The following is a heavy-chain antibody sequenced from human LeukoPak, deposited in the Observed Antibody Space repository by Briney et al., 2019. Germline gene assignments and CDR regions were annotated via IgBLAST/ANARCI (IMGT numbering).Heavy chain of an antibody. CDR2: INPSGGST. Sequence: ASVKVSCKASGYTFTGYYMHWVRQAPGQGLEWMGIINPSGGSTSYAQKFQGRVTMTRDMSTSTVYMELSSLRSEDTAVYYCARDGKPGFYFDYWGQGTLVTVSS. J-gene: IGHJ4*02. V-gene: IGHV1-46*01. CDR3: ARDGKPGFYFDY. D-gene: IGHD1-14*01. CDR1: GYTFTGYY.